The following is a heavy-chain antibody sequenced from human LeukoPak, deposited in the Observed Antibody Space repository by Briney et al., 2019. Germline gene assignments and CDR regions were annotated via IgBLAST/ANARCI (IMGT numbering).Heavy chain of an antibody. CDR2: INHSGST. D-gene: IGHD2-21*01. CDR3: ARGDYYYYYYYIDV. Sequence: PSETLSLTCAVYGGSFSGYYWSWIRQPPGKGLEWIGEINHSGSTNYNPSLKSRVTISVDTSKNQFSLKLSSVTAADTAVYYCARGDYYYYYYYIDVWGKGTTVTVSS. CDR1: GGSFSGYY. V-gene: IGHV4-34*01. J-gene: IGHJ6*03.